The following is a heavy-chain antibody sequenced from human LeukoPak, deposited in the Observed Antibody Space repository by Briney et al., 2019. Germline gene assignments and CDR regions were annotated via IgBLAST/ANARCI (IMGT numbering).Heavy chain of an antibody. V-gene: IGHV3-33*06. CDR1: GFXXXXXX. J-gene: IGHJ3*02. CDR3: AKIYCSGGSCYAYNAFDI. D-gene: IGHD2-15*01. Sequence: GRSLRLSCAASGFXXXXXXXXXVXXXPXKXXEXVXXXWXXXSNKYXADSVKGRFTISRDDSKNTLYLQMNSLRAEDTAVYYCAKIYCSGGSCYAYNAFDIWGQGTMVTVSS. CDR2: XWXXXSNK.